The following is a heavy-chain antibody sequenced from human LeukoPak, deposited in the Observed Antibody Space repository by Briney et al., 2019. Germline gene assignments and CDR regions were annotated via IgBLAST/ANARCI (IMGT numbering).Heavy chain of an antibody. D-gene: IGHD1-1*01. J-gene: IGHJ4*02. CDR3: AKEVRDLEGYFDY. V-gene: IGHV3-30*02. CDR1: GFTFSNYG. Sequence: GGSLRLFCAASGFTFSNYGMHWVRQAPGKGLEWVAFIRFDGSNKYYADSVKGRFTISRDNSKNTLYLQMNSLRAEDTAVYYCAKEVRDLEGYFDYWGQGTLVTVSS. CDR2: IRFDGSNK.